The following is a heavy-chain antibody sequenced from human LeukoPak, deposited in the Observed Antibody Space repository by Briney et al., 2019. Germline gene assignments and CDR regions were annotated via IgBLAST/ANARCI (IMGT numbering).Heavy chain of an antibody. V-gene: IGHV4-61*02. J-gene: IGHJ4*02. Sequence: TSETLSLTCTVSGGSISSGSYYWSWIRQPAGKGLEWIGRIYTSGSTNYNPSLKSRVTISVDTSKNQFSLKLSSVTAADTAVYYCARRSVIAAAVDYWGQGTLVTVSS. CDR3: ARRSVIAAAVDY. D-gene: IGHD6-13*01. CDR2: IYTSGST. CDR1: GGSISSGSYY.